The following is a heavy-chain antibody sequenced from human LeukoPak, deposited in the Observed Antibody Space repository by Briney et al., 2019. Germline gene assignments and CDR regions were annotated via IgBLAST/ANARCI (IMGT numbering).Heavy chain of an antibody. Sequence: GGSLRLSCTVSGFTVSSNSMSWVRQAPGKGLEWVSFIYSGGNTHYSDSVKGRFTISRDNSNNTPYLQMNSLRAEDTAVYYCARRAGEYSHPYDYWGQGTLVTVSS. CDR3: ARRAGEYSHPYDY. J-gene: IGHJ4*02. D-gene: IGHD4-17*01. V-gene: IGHV3-53*01. CDR1: GFTVSSNS. CDR2: IYSGGNT.